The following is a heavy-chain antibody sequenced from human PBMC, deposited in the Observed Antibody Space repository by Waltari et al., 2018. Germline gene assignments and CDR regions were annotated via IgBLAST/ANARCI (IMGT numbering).Heavy chain of an antibody. CDR3: ASRWSGYRRGDY. CDR1: GYTFTGYY. V-gene: IGHV1-69-2*01. D-gene: IGHD5-12*01. CDR2: VDPEDGET. J-gene: IGHJ4*02. Sequence: VQLVQSGAEVKKPGASVKVSCKASGYTFTGYYMHWVRQAPGQGLEWMGRVDPEDGETIYAEKFQGRVTITADTSTDTAYMELSSLRSEDTAVYYCASRWSGYRRGDYWGQGTLVTVSS.